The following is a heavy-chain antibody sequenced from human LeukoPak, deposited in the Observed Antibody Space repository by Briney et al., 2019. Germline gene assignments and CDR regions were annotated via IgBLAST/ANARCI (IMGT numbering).Heavy chain of an antibody. Sequence: GGSLRLSCAASGFTFSSYAMSWVRQAPGKGLEWVSAISGSGGSTYYADSVKGRFTISRDNAKNSLYLQMNSLRAEDTAVYYCARENDFWSGAFDIWGQGTMVTVSS. CDR1: GFTFSSYA. D-gene: IGHD3-3*01. CDR3: ARENDFWSGAFDI. J-gene: IGHJ3*02. CDR2: ISGSGGST. V-gene: IGHV3-23*01.